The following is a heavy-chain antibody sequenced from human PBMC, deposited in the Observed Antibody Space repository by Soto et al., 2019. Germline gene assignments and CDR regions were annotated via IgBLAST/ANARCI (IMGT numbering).Heavy chain of an antibody. Sequence: VASVKVSCKASGGTFSSYAISWVRQAPGQGLEWMGGIIPIFGTANYAQKFQGRVTITADESTSTAYMELSSLRSEDTAVYYCAREKAGSAIDNYYYSGMDVWGQETTVTVSS. J-gene: IGHJ6*02. CDR3: AREKAGSAIDNYYYSGMDV. D-gene: IGHD5-18*01. CDR2: IIPIFGTA. V-gene: IGHV1-69*13. CDR1: GGTFSSYA.